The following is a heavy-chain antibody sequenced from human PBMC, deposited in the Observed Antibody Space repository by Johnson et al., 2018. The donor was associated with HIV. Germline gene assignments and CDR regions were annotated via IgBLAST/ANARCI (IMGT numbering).Heavy chain of an antibody. CDR2: IWHDGRDV. Sequence: QVQLVESGGGVVQPGTSLRLSCAASGFTFSSYGIHWVRQAPGKGLEWVAFIWHDGRDVYYADSVKGRFTVSRDNSKNAVYLQINSLGAGDTAVYYCAKDQHGPLVPTVMRDDAFDIWGQGTMVTVSS. CDR1: GFTFSSYG. D-gene: IGHD5-12*01. J-gene: IGHJ3*02. CDR3: AKDQHGPLVPTVMRDDAFDI. V-gene: IGHV3-33*03.